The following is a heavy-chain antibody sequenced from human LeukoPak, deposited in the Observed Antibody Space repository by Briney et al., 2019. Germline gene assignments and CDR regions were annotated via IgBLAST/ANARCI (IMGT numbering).Heavy chain of an antibody. J-gene: IGHJ5*02. V-gene: IGHV4-61*02. CDR1: GGSISSGSYY. CDR3: ARTQVGCSGGSCYSGWFDP. CDR2: IYTSGST. Sequence: SETLSLTCTVSGGSISSGSYYWSWIRQPAGKGLEWIGRIYTSGSTNYNPSLKSRVTLSVDTSKNQFSLKLSSVTAADTAVYYCARTQVGCSGGSCYSGWFDPWGQGTLVTVSS. D-gene: IGHD2-15*01.